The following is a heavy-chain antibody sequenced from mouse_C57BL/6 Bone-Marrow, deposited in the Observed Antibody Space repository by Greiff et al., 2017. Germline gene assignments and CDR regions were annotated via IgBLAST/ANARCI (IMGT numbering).Heavy chain of an antibody. CDR2: ISSGSSTI. J-gene: IGHJ4*01. Sequence: EVKLVESGGGLVKPGGSLKLSCAASGFTFSDYGMHWVRQAPEKGLEWVAYISSGSSTIYYADTVKGRFTISRDNAKNTLFLQMTSLRSEDTAMYYCARPLYGSSLYYAMDYWGQGTSVTVSS. CDR1: GFTFSDYG. V-gene: IGHV5-17*01. D-gene: IGHD1-1*01. CDR3: ARPLYGSSLYYAMDY.